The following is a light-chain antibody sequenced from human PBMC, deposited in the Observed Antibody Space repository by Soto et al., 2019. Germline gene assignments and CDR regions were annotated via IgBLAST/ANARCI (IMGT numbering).Light chain of an antibody. CDR3: QTWGTGIQV. CDR1: SGHSSYA. CDR2: LNSAGSH. V-gene: IGLV4-69*01. J-gene: IGLJ2*01. Sequence: QSVLTQSPSPSATLGASVKLTCTLSSGHSSYAIAWHQQHPEKGPRYLMKLNSAGSHSKGDGIPDRFSGSSSGAERYLTISSLQSEDEADYYCQTWGTGIQVFGGGTKLTVL.